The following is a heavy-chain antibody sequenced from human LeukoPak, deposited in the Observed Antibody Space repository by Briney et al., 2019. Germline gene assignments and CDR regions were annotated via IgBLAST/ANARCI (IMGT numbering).Heavy chain of an antibody. V-gene: IGHV4-59*01. J-gene: IGHJ5*01. D-gene: IGHD2-2*01. Sequence: SETLSLTCTVSSGSIGSYYWSWIRQSPGKGLEWIGYIYYSGTTDYNPSLKNRVTISVDTSKNQFSLKLSSVTAADTAVYYCARHLGYCSSTSCYPWFDPWGQGTLVTVSS. CDR1: SGSIGSYY. CDR3: ARHLGYCSSTSCYPWFDP. CDR2: IYYSGTT.